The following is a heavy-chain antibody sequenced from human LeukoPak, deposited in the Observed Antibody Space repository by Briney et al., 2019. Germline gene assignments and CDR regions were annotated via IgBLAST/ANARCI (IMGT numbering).Heavy chain of an antibody. CDR2: ISGSGGST. Sequence: GGSLRLSCAASGFTFSSYAMSWVRQAPGKGLEWVSAISGSGGSTYYADSVKGRFTISRDNSKNTLYLQMNSLRAEDTAVYYCAKDRGEEVRFLEWLLSAPDCWGQGTLVTVSS. J-gene: IGHJ4*02. V-gene: IGHV3-23*01. CDR3: AKDRGEEVRFLEWLLSAPDC. CDR1: GFTFSSYA. D-gene: IGHD3-3*01.